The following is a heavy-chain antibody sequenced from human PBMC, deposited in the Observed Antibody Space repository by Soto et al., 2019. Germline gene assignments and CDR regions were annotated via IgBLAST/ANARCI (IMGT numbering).Heavy chain of an antibody. Sequence: GSLRLSCAASGFTFSSYAMSWVRQAPGKGLEWVSAICGSGGSTYYADSVKGRFTISRDNSKNTLYLQMNSLRAEDTAVYYCAKDRLSAIVVVPAAISAAPDAFDIWGQGTMVTVSS. CDR1: GFTFSSYA. D-gene: IGHD2-2*02. V-gene: IGHV3-23*01. CDR2: ICGSGGST. CDR3: AKDRLSAIVVVPAAISAAPDAFDI. J-gene: IGHJ3*02.